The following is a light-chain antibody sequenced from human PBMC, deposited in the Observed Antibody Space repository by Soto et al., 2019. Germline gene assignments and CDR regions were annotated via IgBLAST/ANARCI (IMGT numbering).Light chain of an antibody. CDR3: QQRSDWPLT. J-gene: IGKJ4*01. CDR1: QSVSSH. CDR2: DAS. Sequence: EIVLTQSPVTLSLSPGERATLSCRASQSVSSHLAWYQQKPGQAPRLLLYDASSRATGIPARFSGSGSGTDFTPTISSLVPEDVAVYYCQQRSDWPLTFGGGTKVEI. V-gene: IGKV3-11*01.